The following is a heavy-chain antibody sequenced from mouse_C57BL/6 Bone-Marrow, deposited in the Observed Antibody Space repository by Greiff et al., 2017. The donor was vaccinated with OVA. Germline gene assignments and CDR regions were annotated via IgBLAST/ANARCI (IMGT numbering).Heavy chain of an antibody. CDR1: GFTFSDYY. D-gene: IGHD3-1*01. CDR3: ARQLGGAMDY. Sequence: EVKLVESGGGLVQPGGSLKLSCAASGFTFSDYYMYWVRQTPEKRLEWVAYISNGGGSTYYPDTVKGRFTLSRDNAKNTLYLQMSRLKSEDTAMYYCARQLGGAMDYWGQGTSVTVSS. V-gene: IGHV5-12*01. CDR2: ISNGGGST. J-gene: IGHJ4*01.